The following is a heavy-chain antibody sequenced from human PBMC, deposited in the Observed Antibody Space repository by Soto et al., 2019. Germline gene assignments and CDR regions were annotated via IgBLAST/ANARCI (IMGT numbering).Heavy chain of an antibody. CDR3: XXKFHYDSGTYLFDLDY. CDR1: GFTFSNYA. V-gene: IGHV3-30-3*01. CDR2: ISHDGGTK. J-gene: IGHJ4*02. Sequence: QVQLVESGGGVVQPGRSLRLSCAASGFTFSNYAXXXXXXXXXXGLEWVAVISHDGGTKNYADSGKGRFTISRDNSRNXXXXXXXXXXXXXXAVXYCXXKFHYDSGTYLFDLDYWGQGTLVTVSS. D-gene: IGHD3-10*01.